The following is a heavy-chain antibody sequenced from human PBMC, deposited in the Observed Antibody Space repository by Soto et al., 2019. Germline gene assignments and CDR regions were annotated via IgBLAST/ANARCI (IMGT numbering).Heavy chain of an antibody. V-gene: IGHV1-46*01. J-gene: IGHJ4*02. Sequence: QVQLVQSGAEVEKPGASVKVTCKASGYTFINYYMHWVRQAPGQGLEWMGIINPTGGSTTYAQKFQGRVTVTRDMSTSTVYMELSSLRSDDTAVYYCARADAYGDYDYWGQGTLVTVSS. CDR3: ARADAYGDYDY. CDR2: INPTGGST. D-gene: IGHD4-17*01. CDR1: GYTFINYY.